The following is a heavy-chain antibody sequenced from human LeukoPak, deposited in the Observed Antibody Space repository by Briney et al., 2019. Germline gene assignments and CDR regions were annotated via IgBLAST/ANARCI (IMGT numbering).Heavy chain of an antibody. D-gene: IGHD5-18*01. V-gene: IGHV3-23*01. J-gene: IGHJ4*02. CDR2: ITASGGNA. CDR3: AKGNGYSYGRYYFDY. CDR1: GFTFSSYA. Sequence: GGSLRLSCAASGFTFSSYAMGWVRQAPGKGLEWVSAITASGGNAYYADSVKGRFTISRDNSKDTLYLQVNSLRAEDTAVYYCAKGNGYSYGRYYFDYWGQGTLVTVSS.